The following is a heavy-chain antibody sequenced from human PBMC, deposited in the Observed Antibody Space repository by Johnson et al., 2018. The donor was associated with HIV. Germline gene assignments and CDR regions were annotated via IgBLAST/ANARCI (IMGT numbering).Heavy chain of an antibody. CDR3: ASREPKLGGYAFDI. Sequence: QVQLVESGGGVVQPGRSLRLSCAASGFTFSSYGMHWVRQAPGKGLEWVAVISYDGSNKYYADSVKGRFTISRDNSKNTLYLQMNSLGAEDTAVYYCASREPKLGGYAFDIWGQGTMVTVSS. J-gene: IGHJ3*02. V-gene: IGHV3-30*19. CDR2: ISYDGSNK. CDR1: GFTFSSYG. D-gene: IGHD1-14*01.